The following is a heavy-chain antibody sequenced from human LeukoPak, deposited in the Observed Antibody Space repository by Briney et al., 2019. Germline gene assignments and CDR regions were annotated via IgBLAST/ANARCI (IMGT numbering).Heavy chain of an antibody. Sequence: PGGSLRLSCAASGFTFSSNAMSWVRQAPGKGLEWVSTISDSGANTYYADSVRGRFTISRDNSKNTLYLQKNSLRADDTAIYYCAKSMTLQWRGFFDLWGRGTHVTVSS. CDR3: AKSMTLQWRGFFDL. V-gene: IGHV3-23*01. D-gene: IGHD6-19*01. J-gene: IGHJ2*01. CDR1: GFTFSSNA. CDR2: ISDSGANT.